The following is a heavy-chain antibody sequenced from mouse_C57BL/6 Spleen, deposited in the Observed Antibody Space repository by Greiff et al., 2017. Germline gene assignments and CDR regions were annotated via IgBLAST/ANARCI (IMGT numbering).Heavy chain of an antibody. CDR1: GYSFTDYN. D-gene: IGHD1-1*01. Sequence: EVKLQESGPELVKPGASVKISCKASGYSFTDYNMNWVKQSNGKSLEWIGVINPTYGTTSYNQKFKGQATLTVDQSSRTAYMQLNRRTSEDSAVYYCARSGYDGSSYGWFAYWGQGTLVTVSA. J-gene: IGHJ3*01. V-gene: IGHV1-39*01. CDR3: ARSGYDGSSYGWFAY. CDR2: INPTYGTT.